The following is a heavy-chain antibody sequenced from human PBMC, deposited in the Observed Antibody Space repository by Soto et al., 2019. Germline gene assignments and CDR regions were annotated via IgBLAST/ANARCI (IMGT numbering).Heavy chain of an antibody. V-gene: IGHV3-74*01. D-gene: IGHD4-4*01. CDR1: GFTFSSYW. CDR3: ARALQKNWFDP. CDR2: TNSDGSST. J-gene: IGHJ5*02. Sequence: GGSLRLSCAASGFTFSSYWMHWVRQAPGKGLVWVSRTNSDGSSTSYADSVKGRFTISRDNAKNTLYLQMNSLRAEDTAVYYCARALQKNWFDPWGQGTLVTVSS.